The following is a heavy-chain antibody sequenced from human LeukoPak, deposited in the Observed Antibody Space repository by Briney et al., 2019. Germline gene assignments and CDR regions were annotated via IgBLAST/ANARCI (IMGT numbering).Heavy chain of an antibody. CDR1: GGSFSGCY. V-gene: IGHV4-34*01. D-gene: IGHD3-10*01. CDR2: INHSGST. J-gene: IGHJ4*02. CDR3: ARVHEFYYGSQWNDY. Sequence: MPSETLSLTCAVYGGSFSGCYWSWIRQPPGKGLEWIGEINHSGSTNYNPSLKSRVTISVDTSKNQFSLKLSSVTAADTAVYYCARVHEFYYGSQWNDYWGQGTLVTVSS.